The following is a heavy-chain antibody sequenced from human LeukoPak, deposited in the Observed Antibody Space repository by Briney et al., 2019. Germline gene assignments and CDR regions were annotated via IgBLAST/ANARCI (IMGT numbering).Heavy chain of an antibody. CDR3: ARGRRLVVPAARAWFDP. V-gene: IGHV4-34*01. D-gene: IGHD2-2*01. J-gene: IGHJ5*02. CDR2: INHSGST. Sequence: NSSETLSLTCAVYGGSFSGYYWSWIRQPPGKGLEWIGEINHSGSTNYNPSLKSRVTIDTSKNQFSLKLSFVTAADTAVYYCARGRRLVVPAARAWFDPWGQGTLVTVSS. CDR1: GGSFSGYY.